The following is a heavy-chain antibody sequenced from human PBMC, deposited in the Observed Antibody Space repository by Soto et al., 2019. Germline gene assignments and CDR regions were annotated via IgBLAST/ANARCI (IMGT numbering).Heavy chain of an antibody. D-gene: IGHD6-13*01. V-gene: IGHV3-30*18. J-gene: IGHJ5*01. CDR3: AKVAASSWHANWFAC. Sequence: GGSLRLSCKDSGFVFRGTGMHWVRQAPGKGLEWVAVISYDENTKDYGDSVKGRFTVSRDNSNNTLYLQMHSLTSDDTAVYYCAKVAASSWHANWFACSGKGTLGAVAS. CDR2: ISYDENTK. CDR1: GFVFRGTG.